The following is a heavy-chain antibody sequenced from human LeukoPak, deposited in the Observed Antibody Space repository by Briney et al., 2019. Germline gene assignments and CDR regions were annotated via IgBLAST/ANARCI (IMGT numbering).Heavy chain of an antibody. CDR1: GGSVSSGSYY. D-gene: IGHD6-19*01. CDR2: IYYSGST. CDR3: ARVSAVAALDY. V-gene: IGHV4-61*01. J-gene: IGHJ4*02. Sequence: PSQTLSLTCTVSGGSVSSGSYYWSWIRQPPGKGLEWIGYIYYSGSTNYNPSLKSRVTISVDTSKNQFSLKLSSVTAADTAVYYCARVSAVAALDYWGQGTLVTVSS.